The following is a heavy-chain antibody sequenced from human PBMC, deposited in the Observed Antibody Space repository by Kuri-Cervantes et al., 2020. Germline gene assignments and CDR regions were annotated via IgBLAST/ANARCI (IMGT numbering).Heavy chain of an antibody. Sequence: ESLKISCAVYGGSFSGYYWGWIRQPPGKGLEWIGSIYYSGSTYYNPSLKSRVTISVDTSKNQFSLKLSSVTAADTAVYYCARDLQSRAEYYYYYGMDVWGQGTTVTVSS. CDR3: ARDLQSRAEYYYYYGMDV. J-gene: IGHJ6*02. CDR1: GGSFSGYY. V-gene: IGHV4-34*01. D-gene: IGHD6-13*01. CDR2: IYYSGST.